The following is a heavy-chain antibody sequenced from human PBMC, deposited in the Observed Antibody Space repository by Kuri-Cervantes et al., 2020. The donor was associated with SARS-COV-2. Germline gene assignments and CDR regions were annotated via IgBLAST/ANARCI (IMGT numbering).Heavy chain of an antibody. Sequence: LSLTCAASGFTFSSSSMNWVRQAPGKGLEWVSSISSSSSYIYYADSVKGRFTISRDNAKNSLYLQMNSLRVEDAAVYYCARDSSIVVGRKGYYGMDVWGQGTTVTVSS. J-gene: IGHJ6*02. CDR2: ISSSSSYI. CDR1: GFTFSSSS. V-gene: IGHV3-21*01. D-gene: IGHD2-2*01. CDR3: ARDSSIVVGRKGYYGMDV.